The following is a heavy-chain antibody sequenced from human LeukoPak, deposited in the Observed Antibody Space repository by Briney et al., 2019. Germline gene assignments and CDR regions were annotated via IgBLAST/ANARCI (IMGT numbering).Heavy chain of an antibody. V-gene: IGHV4-39*07. D-gene: IGHD2-21*01. Sequence: SEALSLTCTVSGGPTSSDVYYWGWIRQTPGEGLEWIGSVYHSGSTYYDPALKSRVSISIDTSKKQFSLNLIAMTAADTAVYHCARGGKGTLWGYYYMDVWGKGTTVTVSS. CDR2: VYHSGST. CDR1: GGPTSSDVYY. J-gene: IGHJ6*03. CDR3: ARGGKGTLWGYYYMDV.